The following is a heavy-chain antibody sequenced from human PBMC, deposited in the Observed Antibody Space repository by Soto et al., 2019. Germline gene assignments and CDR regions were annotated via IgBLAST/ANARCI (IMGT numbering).Heavy chain of an antibody. Sequence: ETLSLTCTVSGGSISSYYWSWIRQPPGKGLEWIGYIYYSGSTNYNPSLKSRVTISVDTSKNQFSLKLSSVTAADTAVYYCASDSSGFGYYFDYWGLGTLVTVSS. J-gene: IGHJ4*02. D-gene: IGHD3-22*01. CDR1: GGSISSYY. V-gene: IGHV4-59*08. CDR3: ASDSSGFGYYFDY. CDR2: IYYSGST.